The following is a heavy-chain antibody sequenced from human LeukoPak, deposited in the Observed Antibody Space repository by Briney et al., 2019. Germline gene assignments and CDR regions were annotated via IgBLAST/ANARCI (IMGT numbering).Heavy chain of an antibody. CDR1: GGSFSGYY. J-gene: IGHJ4*02. CDR3: ARGRYSFAY. V-gene: IGHV4-34*01. Sequence: SETLSLTCAVYGGSFSGYYWSWIRQPPGKGLEGIGEINYSGSTNNNPTLKSRVTISVETSKNQFSLNLRSVTAADTAVYYCARGRYSFAYWGQGTLVIVSS. D-gene: IGHD5-18*01. CDR2: INYSGST.